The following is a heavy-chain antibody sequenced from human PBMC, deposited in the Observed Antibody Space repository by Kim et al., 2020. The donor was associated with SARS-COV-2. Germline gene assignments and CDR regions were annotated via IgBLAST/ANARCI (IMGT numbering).Heavy chain of an antibody. CDR2: TT. V-gene: IGHV3-15*01. D-gene: IGHD3-16*01. CDR3: TTYLGGAYDI. J-gene: IGHJ3*02. Sequence: TTDFAAPGKGRFTISRDDSKNTLYLQMNSLKTEDTAVYYCTTYLGGAYDIWGQVTMVTVSS.